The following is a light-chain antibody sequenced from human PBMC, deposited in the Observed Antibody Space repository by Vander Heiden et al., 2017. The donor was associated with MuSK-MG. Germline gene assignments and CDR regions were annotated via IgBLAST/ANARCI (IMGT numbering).Light chain of an antibody. CDR1: QSISTY. Sequence: DFPMTQSPSSLSASVGDRVTITCRASQSISTYLNWYQQKPGQAPKVLIYAASNLQSGVPSRLSRTGSETEFTLTIYSLQPEDFAAYYCQQSDSTPSTFGPGTKVAIK. CDR2: AAS. V-gene: IGKV1-39*01. CDR3: QQSDSTPST. J-gene: IGKJ2*01.